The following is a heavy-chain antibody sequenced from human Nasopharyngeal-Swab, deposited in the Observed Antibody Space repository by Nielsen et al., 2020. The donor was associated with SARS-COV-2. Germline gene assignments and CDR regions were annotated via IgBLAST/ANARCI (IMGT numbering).Heavy chain of an antibody. V-gene: IGHV3-30*18. Sequence: GESLQIYCAGSGFTFSSYGMHWVRQAPGKGLEWVAVISYDGSNKYYADSVKGRFTISRDNSKNTLYLQMNSLRAEDTAVYYCAKEAGYYDILTGYYLSLGYGMDVWGQGTTVTVSS. CDR3: AKEAGYYDILTGYYLSLGYGMDV. D-gene: IGHD3-9*01. CDR2: ISYDGSNK. CDR1: GFTFSSYG. J-gene: IGHJ6*02.